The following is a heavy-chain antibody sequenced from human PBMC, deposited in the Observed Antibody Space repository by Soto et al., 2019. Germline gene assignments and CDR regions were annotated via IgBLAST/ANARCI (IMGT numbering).Heavy chain of an antibody. V-gene: IGHV3-73*02. CDR3: TNQCDGDCYCLDV. Sequence: EVQLVESGGGLVQPGGSLKLSCAASGFTFSGSAMHWVRQASGKGLEWIGRIRSKANSYATVYAASVKGRFTISRDDSKSAAYLQMNSLHTEVEAVDYGTNQCDGDCYCLDVWGQGTTVTVSS. CDR1: GFTFSGSA. CDR2: IRSKANSYAT. D-gene: IGHD4-17*01. J-gene: IGHJ6*02.